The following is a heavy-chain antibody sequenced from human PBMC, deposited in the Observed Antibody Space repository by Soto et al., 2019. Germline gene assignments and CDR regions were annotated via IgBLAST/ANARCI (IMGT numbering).Heavy chain of an antibody. J-gene: IGHJ3*01. D-gene: IGHD3-22*01. Sequence: SETLSLTCTVSGGSISSSRCHWGWIRQSPGKGLEWIGYIYDSGSTNYSPSLKSRVTISLDTFKNQFSLKLRSVTAADTAMYYCARDVSYYGSSGRAFDFWGQGTMVT. CDR1: GGSISSSRCH. CDR2: IYDSGST. V-gene: IGHV4-61*01. CDR3: ARDVSYYGSSGRAFDF.